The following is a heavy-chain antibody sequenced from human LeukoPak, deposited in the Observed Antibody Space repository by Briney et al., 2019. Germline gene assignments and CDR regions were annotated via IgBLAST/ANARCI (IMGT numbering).Heavy chain of an antibody. Sequence: GGSLRLSCAASGFTFSDCYMSWLRQAPGKGLEGVSYISSSGNTIYYADSVKGRFTISRDNAKNLLYLQMNSLRAEDTAVYYCARTLRGDYWGQGTLVTVSS. D-gene: IGHD4-17*01. CDR1: GFTFSDCY. CDR2: ISSSGNTI. J-gene: IGHJ4*02. CDR3: ARTLRGDY. V-gene: IGHV3-11*01.